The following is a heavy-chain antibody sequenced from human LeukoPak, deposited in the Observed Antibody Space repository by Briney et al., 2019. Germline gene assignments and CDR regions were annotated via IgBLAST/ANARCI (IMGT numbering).Heavy chain of an antibody. CDR2: IGGSGDET. V-gene: IGHV3-23*01. Sequence: GGSLRLSCAASGFTFSSFAMNWVRQAPGKGLQWVSSIGGSGDETYYADSVKGRFTISRDNSKNTLYLQMNSLRAEDTALYYCAKPPRIAKSYMDVWVKGTTVTVSS. J-gene: IGHJ6*03. D-gene: IGHD6-13*01. CDR1: GFTFSSFA. CDR3: AKPPRIAKSYMDV.